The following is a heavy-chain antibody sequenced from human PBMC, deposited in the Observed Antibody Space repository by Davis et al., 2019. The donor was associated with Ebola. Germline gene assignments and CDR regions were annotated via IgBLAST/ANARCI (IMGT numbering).Heavy chain of an antibody. CDR1: GFTFGTSW. D-gene: IGHD4-17*01. J-gene: IGHJ3*02. CDR2: MKQDGGEI. CDR3: AKDTVSGAFDI. Sequence: GESLKISCAASGFTFGTSWMSWVRQAPGKGLEWVANMKQDGGEIYYVDSVKGRFTISRDNAKNSLYLQMNSLRAEDTAVYYCAKDTVSGAFDIWGQGTMVTVSS. V-gene: IGHV3-7*03.